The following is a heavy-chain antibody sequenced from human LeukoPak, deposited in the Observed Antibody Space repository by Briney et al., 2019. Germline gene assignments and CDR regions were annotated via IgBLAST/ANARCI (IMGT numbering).Heavy chain of an antibody. D-gene: IGHD2-2*03. CDR2: ISGSGGST. CDR1: GFTFSSYA. V-gene: IGHV3-23*01. J-gene: IGHJ4*02. Sequence: GGSLRLSCAASGFTFSSYAMSWVRQAPGKGLEWVSAISGSGGSTYYADSVKGRFTISRDNSKNTLYLQMNSLRAEDTAVYYCAKSGYCSNTSCLHPSDYWGQGTLVTVSS. CDR3: AKSGYCSNTSCLHPSDY.